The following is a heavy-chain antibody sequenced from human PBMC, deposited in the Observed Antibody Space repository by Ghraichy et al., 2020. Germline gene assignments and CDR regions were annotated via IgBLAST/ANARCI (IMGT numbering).Heavy chain of an antibody. J-gene: IGHJ4*02. D-gene: IGHD1-26*01. Sequence: SVKVSCKASGYTFTDYYMHWVRQAPGQGLEWMGLMNPNSGGTTHAQKFQGRVTMTMDTSISTAYMELSRLTSDDTALYYCSRDVSGSYDYWGQGTLVTVSS. CDR1: GYTFTDYY. CDR3: SRDVSGSYDY. CDR2: MNPNSGGT. V-gene: IGHV1-2*02.